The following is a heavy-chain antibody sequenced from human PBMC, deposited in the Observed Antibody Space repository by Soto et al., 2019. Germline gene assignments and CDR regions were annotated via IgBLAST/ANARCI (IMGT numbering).Heavy chain of an antibody. V-gene: IGHV3-48*03. D-gene: IGHD6-6*01. CDR2: ISSRGTTI. Sequence: GESLKISCAASGFTFSGYEMNWVRQAPGKGLEWVSYISSRGTTIYYADSVKDRFTISKDNAKNSLYLQMSSLRPEDTAVYYCARDVSYSSSSDAFDIWGQGTMVTVSS. CDR3: ARDVSYSSSSDAFDI. J-gene: IGHJ3*02. CDR1: GFTFSGYE.